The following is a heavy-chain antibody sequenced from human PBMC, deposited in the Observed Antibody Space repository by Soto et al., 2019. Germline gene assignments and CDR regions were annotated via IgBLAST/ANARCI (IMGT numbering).Heavy chain of an antibody. CDR1: GLTFSNYA. V-gene: IGHV3-21*04. CDR3: ARDLPRFDP. CDR2: MSGSSSTT. Sequence: PGGSLRLSCATSGLTFSNYAMSWVRQAPGGGLEWVSSMSGSSSTTYYADSVKGRFTISRDNAKNSLYLQMNSLRAEDTAVYYCARDLPRFDPWGQGTLVTVSS. J-gene: IGHJ5*02.